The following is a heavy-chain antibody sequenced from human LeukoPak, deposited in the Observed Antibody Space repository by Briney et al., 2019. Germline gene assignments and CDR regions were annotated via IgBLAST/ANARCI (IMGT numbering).Heavy chain of an antibody. Sequence: ASVKVSCKASGYTFTSHYMHWVRQAPGQGLEWMGIINPSGGSTSYAQKFQGRVTMTRDTSTSTVYMELSSLRSEDTAVYYCATSLPTTVRFLEWSPSPPSPLDVWGQGTTVTVSS. V-gene: IGHV1-46*01. J-gene: IGHJ6*02. CDR2: INPSGGST. CDR3: ATSLPTTVRFLEWSPSPPSPLDV. CDR1: GYTFTSHY. D-gene: IGHD3-3*01.